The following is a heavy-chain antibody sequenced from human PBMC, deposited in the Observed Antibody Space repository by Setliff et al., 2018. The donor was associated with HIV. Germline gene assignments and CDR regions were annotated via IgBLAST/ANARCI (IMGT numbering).Heavy chain of an antibody. D-gene: IGHD3-3*01. Sequence: SETLSLTCTVSGPSVSSSDYYWGWIRQPPGKGLEWIASIHHSGSTWYNPSLKSRVTISADMSKNQFSLNLTSVTAADTAVYYCARSKTFYDFWGGYYTHGAFKIWGLGTMVTVSS. CDR3: ARSKTFYDFWGGYYTHGAFKI. CDR2: IHHSGST. J-gene: IGHJ3*02. CDR1: GPSVSSSDYY. V-gene: IGHV4-39*01.